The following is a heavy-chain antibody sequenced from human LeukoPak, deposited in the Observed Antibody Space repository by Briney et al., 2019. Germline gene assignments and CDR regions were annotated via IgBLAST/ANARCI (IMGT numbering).Heavy chain of an antibody. Sequence: GASVTVSCKASGYTFTGYYMYWVRQAPGQGLEWMGWINPNSGCTNYAQKFQGRVTMTRDTSISTAYMELSRLRSDDTAVYYCARDRVGVGPAATRSSHYYYYGMDVWGQGTTVTVSS. CDR1: GYTFTGYY. V-gene: IGHV1-2*02. CDR3: ARDRVGVGPAATRSSHYYYYGMDV. J-gene: IGHJ6*02. CDR2: INPNSGCT. D-gene: IGHD2-2*01.